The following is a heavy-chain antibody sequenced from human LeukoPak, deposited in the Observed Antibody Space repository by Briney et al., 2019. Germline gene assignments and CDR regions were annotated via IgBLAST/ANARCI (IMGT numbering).Heavy chain of an antibody. Sequence: GGSLRLSCAASGFTFSTYSMNWVRQAPGKGLEWVSYINSSSSTVYYADSMKGRFTISRDNAKNSLYLQMNSLRAEDTAVYYCARVRVGGSYFTFDYWGQGTLVTVSS. D-gene: IGHD1-26*01. CDR2: INSSSSTV. J-gene: IGHJ4*02. CDR1: GFTFSTYS. V-gene: IGHV3-48*01. CDR3: ARVRVGGSYFTFDY.